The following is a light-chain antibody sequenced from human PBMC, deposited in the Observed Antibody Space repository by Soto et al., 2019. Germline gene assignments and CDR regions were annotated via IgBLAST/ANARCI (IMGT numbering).Light chain of an antibody. V-gene: IGKV3-15*01. CDR2: GAS. CDR3: QQYNDWPLT. J-gene: IGKJ4*01. CDR1: QSINNN. Sequence: EIVMTHSPATLSVSPGERATLSCRASQSINNNLAWYQQKRGQGPRLLIYGASSRATGTPARFSGSGSGTGFTLTISSLQSEDFAIYYCQQYNDWPLTFGGGTKVEIK.